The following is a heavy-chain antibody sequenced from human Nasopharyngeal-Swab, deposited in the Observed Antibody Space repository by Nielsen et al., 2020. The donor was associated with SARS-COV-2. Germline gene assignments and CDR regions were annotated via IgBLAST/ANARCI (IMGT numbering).Heavy chain of an antibody. CDR2: IYHSGST. CDR3: ATLTYSNYDWSQGGSWFDP. V-gene: IGHV4-4*02. J-gene: IGHJ5*02. Sequence: SETLSLTCAVSGGSISSSNWWSWVRQPPGKGLEWIGEIYHSGSTNYNPSLKSRVTISVDKSKNQFSLKLSSVTAADTAVYYCATLTYSNYDWSQGGSWFDPWGQEPWSPSPQ. D-gene: IGHD4-11*01. CDR1: GGSISSSNW.